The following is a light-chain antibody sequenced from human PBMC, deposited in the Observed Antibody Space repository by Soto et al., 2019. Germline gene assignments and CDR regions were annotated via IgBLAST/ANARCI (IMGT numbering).Light chain of an antibody. V-gene: IGLV2-14*01. CDR2: QVS. CDR1: SSDVGGYTY. Sequence: QSALTQPASVSGSPGQSITISCTGTSSDVGGYTYVSWYQQHPGKAPKLMTYQVSNRPSGVSNRFSGSKSGNTASLTISGLQTEDEADYYCSSYTNSNTRVFGGGTKLTVL. J-gene: IGLJ3*02. CDR3: SSYTNSNTRV.